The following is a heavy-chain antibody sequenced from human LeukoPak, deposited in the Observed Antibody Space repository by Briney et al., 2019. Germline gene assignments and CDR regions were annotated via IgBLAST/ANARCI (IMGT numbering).Heavy chain of an antibody. Sequence: SETLSLTCTVSGGSISSSSYYWGWIRQPPGKGLEWIGSIYYSGSTYYNPSLKSRVTISVDTSKNQFSLKLSSVTAADTAVYYCARHRGQQLAFFFDYWGQGTLVTVSS. D-gene: IGHD6-13*01. CDR3: ARHRGQQLAFFFDY. V-gene: IGHV4-39*01. CDR1: GGSISSSSYY. J-gene: IGHJ4*02. CDR2: IYYSGST.